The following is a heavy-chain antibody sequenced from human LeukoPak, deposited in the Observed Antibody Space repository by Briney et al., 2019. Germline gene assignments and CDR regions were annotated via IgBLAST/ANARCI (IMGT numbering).Heavy chain of an antibody. CDR3: AKDLCPRYGSCGFDY. J-gene: IGHJ4*02. CDR2: ISYDGSNK. Sequence: GGSLRLSCAASGFTFSSYGMHWVRQAPGKGLEWVAVISYDGSNKYYADSVKGRFTISRDNSKNTLYLQMNSLRAEDTAEYYCAKDLCPRYGSCGFDYWGQGTLVTVSS. D-gene: IGHD3-10*01. V-gene: IGHV3-30*18. CDR1: GFTFSSYG.